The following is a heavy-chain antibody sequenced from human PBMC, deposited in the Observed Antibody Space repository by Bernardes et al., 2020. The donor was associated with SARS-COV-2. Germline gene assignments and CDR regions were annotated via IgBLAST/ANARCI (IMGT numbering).Heavy chain of an antibody. D-gene: IGHD6-13*01. Sequence: ASVQVSCKASGYTFTSYGINWVRQAPGQGLEWMGWISAYNGNTTYAQRLQGRVTMTTDTSTSTAYMELRSLRSDDTAVYYCARGQRLVLYAEYFQHWGQGTLVTVSS. J-gene: IGHJ1*01. CDR2: ISAYNGNT. CDR1: GYTFTSYG. CDR3: ARGQRLVLYAEYFQH. V-gene: IGHV1-18*04.